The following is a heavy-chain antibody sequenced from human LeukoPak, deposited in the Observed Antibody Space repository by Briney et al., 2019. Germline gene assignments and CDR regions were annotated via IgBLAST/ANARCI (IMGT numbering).Heavy chain of an antibody. V-gene: IGHV3-73*01. Sequence: GGSLRLSCAASGFTFSGSSMHWVRQASGKGLEWVGRIRSEAKNYATVYAASVKGRFTISRDNAKNSLYLQMNSLRAEDTAVYYCARDGLPTSHPLSTVYYFDYWGQGTLVTVSS. CDR3: ARDGLPTSHPLSTVYYFDY. CDR1: GFTFSGSS. D-gene: IGHD2-2*01. J-gene: IGHJ4*02. CDR2: IRSEAKNYAT.